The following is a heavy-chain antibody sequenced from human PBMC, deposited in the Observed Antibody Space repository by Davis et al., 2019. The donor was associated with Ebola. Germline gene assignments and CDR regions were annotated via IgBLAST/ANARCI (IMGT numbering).Heavy chain of an antibody. J-gene: IGHJ4*02. CDR1: GGSVNSGSYY. CDR2: IYYSGST. V-gene: IGHV4-61*01. Sequence: MPSETLSLTCTVSGGSVNSGSYYWTWMRQPPGKGLEWIRNIYYSGSTEYSPSLESRVSMSVDTSKNQFSLRLTSVTAADTAVYYCARKGVSGELDYWGQGTLVIVSS. D-gene: IGHD3-10*01. CDR3: ARKGVSGELDY.